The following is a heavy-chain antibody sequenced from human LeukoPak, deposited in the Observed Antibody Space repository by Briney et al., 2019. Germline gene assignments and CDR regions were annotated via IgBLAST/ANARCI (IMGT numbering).Heavy chain of an antibody. D-gene: IGHD3-22*01. CDR2: ISGSGGST. CDR3: ARDRAQWLDAFDI. V-gene: IGHV3-23*01. CDR1: GFTFSSYA. Sequence: PGGSLRLSCSASGFTFSSYAMSWVRQAPGKGLEWVSAISGSGGSTYYADSVKGRFTISRDNSKNTLYLQMNSLRAEDTAVYYCARDRAQWLDAFDIWGQGTMVTASS. J-gene: IGHJ3*02.